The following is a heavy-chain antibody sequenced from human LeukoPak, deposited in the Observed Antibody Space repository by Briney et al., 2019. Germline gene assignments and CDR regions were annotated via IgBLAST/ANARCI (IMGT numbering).Heavy chain of an antibody. Sequence: GASVKVSCKASGYTFTGYYMHWVRQAPGQGLEWMGWINPNSGGTNYAQKFQGRVTMTRDTSISTAYVELSRLRSDDTAVYYCARAFPVLYQLPSFDYWGQGTLVTVSS. CDR3: ARAFPVLYQLPSFDY. CDR2: INPNSGGT. D-gene: IGHD2-2*01. V-gene: IGHV1-2*02. J-gene: IGHJ4*02. CDR1: GYTFTGYY.